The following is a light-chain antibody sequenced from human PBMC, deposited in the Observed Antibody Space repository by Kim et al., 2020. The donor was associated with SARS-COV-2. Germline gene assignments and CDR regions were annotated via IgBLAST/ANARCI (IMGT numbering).Light chain of an antibody. CDR3: QQYNKWPYT. CDR2: GPS. CDR1: QSVISN. J-gene: IGKJ2*01. V-gene: IGKV3-15*01. Sequence: SVAPGERATLSCRAGQSVISNLAWDQQKPGQAPRLLIYGPSTRATGIPARFSGSGSGTEFTLTISSLQSEDFAFYYCQQYNKWPYTFGQGTKLEI.